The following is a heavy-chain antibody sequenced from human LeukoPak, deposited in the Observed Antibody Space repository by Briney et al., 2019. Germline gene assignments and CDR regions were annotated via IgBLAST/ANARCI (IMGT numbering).Heavy chain of an antibody. V-gene: IGHV3-21*01. CDR2: ISSSSSYI. D-gene: IGHD3-22*01. J-gene: IGHJ5*02. CDR3: ARAIHYYDSSGYWVNWFDP. CDR1: GFTFSSYS. Sequence: PGGSLRLSCAASGFTFSSYSMNWVRQAPGKGLEWVSSISSSSSYIYYADSVKGRFTISRDNAKNSLYLQMNSLRAEDTAVYYCARAIHYYDSSGYWVNWFDPWGQGTLVTVSS.